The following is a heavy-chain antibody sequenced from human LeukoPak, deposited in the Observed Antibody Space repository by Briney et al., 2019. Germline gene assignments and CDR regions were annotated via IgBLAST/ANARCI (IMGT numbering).Heavy chain of an antibody. Sequence: SETLSLTCTASGGSISSSSYYWGWIRQPPGKGLESVGSIYYRGSTYYNPSLKSRVTISVDTAKNQFSLKLSSVTAADTAVYYCARRGLRYEELGDAFDIWGQGTMVTVSS. J-gene: IGHJ3*02. CDR2: IYYRGST. CDR1: GGSISSSSYY. CDR3: ARRGLRYEELGDAFDI. D-gene: IGHD3-9*01. V-gene: IGHV4-39*01.